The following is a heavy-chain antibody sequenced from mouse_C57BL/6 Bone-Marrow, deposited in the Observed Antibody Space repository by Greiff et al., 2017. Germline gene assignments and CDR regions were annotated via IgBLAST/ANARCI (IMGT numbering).Heavy chain of an antibody. Sequence: VQLQESGAELARPGASVKMSCKASGYTFTSYTMHWVKQRPGQGLEWIGYINPSSGYTKYNQKFKDKATLTADKSSSTAYMQLSSLTSEDSAVYYCASPYDGYYFYYFDYWGQGTTLTVSS. CDR3: ASPYDGYYFYYFDY. CDR2: INPSSGYT. V-gene: IGHV1-4*01. J-gene: IGHJ2*01. CDR1: GYTFTSYT. D-gene: IGHD2-3*01.